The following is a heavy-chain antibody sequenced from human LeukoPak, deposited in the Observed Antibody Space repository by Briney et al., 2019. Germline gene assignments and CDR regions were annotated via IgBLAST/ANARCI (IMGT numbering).Heavy chain of an antibody. D-gene: IGHD3-22*01. CDR3: ARVVLPDRWFDP. CDR1: GYTFTSYG. CDR2: ISAYNGNT. Sequence: ASVKVSCKASGYTFTSYGISWVRQAPGQGLEWMGWISAYNGNTNYAQKLQGRVTMTTDASTSTAYMELRSLRSDDTAVYYCARVVLPDRWFDPWGQGTLVTVSS. V-gene: IGHV1-18*01. J-gene: IGHJ5*02.